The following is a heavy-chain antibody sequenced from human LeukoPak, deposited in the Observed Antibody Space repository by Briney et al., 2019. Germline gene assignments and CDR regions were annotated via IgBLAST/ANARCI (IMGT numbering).Heavy chain of an antibody. CDR3: ARNIWFGESADAFDI. CDR1: GYTFTGYY. J-gene: IGHJ3*02. V-gene: IGHV1-2*02. D-gene: IGHD3-10*01. Sequence: ASLKVSCKASGYTFTGYYMHWVRHAPGQGLEWMGWINPNSGGTNYAQKLQGRVTMTRDKSIRTAYMELSRLTSDDTAVYYCARNIWFGESADAFDIWGQGTMVTVSS. CDR2: INPNSGGT.